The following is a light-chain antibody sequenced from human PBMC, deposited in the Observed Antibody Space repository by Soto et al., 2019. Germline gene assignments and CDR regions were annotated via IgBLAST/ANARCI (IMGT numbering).Light chain of an antibody. CDR2: GDS. CDR3: QSYYSSLIGSVV. J-gene: IGLJ2*01. Sequence: QAVVTQPPSVSGAPGQRVTISCTGSSSNIGAGYDVHWYQQLPGTAPKLLIYGDSNRPSGVPDRFSGSKSGTSASLAITGLQAEDEADYYCQSYYSSLIGSVVFGGGTKLTVL. CDR1: SSNIGAGYD. V-gene: IGLV1-40*01.